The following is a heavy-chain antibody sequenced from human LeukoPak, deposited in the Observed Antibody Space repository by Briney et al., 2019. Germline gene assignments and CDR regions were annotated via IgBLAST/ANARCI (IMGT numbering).Heavy chain of an antibody. Sequence: TPSETLSLTCAVYGGSFSGYYWSWIRQPPGKGLEWIGEINHSGSTNYNPSLKSRVTISVDTSKNQFSLKLSSVTAADTAVYYCARGSGSYYPDFDYWGQGTLVTVSS. CDR3: ARGSGSYYPDFDY. CDR2: INHSGST. D-gene: IGHD1-26*01. J-gene: IGHJ4*02. V-gene: IGHV4-34*01. CDR1: GGSFSGYY.